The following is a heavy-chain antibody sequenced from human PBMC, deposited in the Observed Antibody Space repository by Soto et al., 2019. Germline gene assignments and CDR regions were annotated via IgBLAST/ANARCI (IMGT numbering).Heavy chain of an antibody. CDR1: GVTFRNFV. V-gene: IGHV3-64D*08. J-gene: IGHJ4*02. CDR2: IGADGSGT. Sequence: GGSLRLSCSASGVTFRNFVLYWVRQAPGKGLEYVSSIGADGSGTYYADSVEGRFTISRDNSKNTLYLQMASLRAEDTAVYFCVRDNNWSFDYWGPGTLVTVSS. CDR3: VRDNNWSFDY. D-gene: IGHD1-20*01.